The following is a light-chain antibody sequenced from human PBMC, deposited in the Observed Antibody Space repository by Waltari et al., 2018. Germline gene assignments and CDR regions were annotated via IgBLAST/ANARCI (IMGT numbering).Light chain of an antibody. CDR2: STN. CDR3: LLYMPSGDWL. V-gene: IGLV8-61*01. J-gene: IGLJ3*02. Sequence: QTVVTQEPSFSVSPGGTVTLTCGLSSGSVSTTYYPSWYQQTPGQAPRTPIYSTNIRSFGVPDRFSGSILGNKAALIITGAQAVDASDYYCLLYMPSGDWLFGGGTKLTVL. CDR1: SGSVSTTYY.